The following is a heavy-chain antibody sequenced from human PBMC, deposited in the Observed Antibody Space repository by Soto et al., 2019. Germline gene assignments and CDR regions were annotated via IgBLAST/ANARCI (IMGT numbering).Heavy chain of an antibody. CDR1: GGSFTDHY. CDR2: ISHSGAT. CDR3: ARGNHYYGMDV. J-gene: IGHJ6*02. Sequence: QVQLQQWGAGLLKPSETLSLTCAVYGGSFTDHYWTWIRQPPGKGLEWIGEISHSGATNYNPSRKSRVTISEDTSKNQVSLKVTSVTAADTAVFYCARGNHYYGMDVWGQGTTVIVSS. V-gene: IGHV4-34*01.